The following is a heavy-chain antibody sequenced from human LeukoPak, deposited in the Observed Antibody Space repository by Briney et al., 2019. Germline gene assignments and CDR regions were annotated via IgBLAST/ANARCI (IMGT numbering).Heavy chain of an antibody. Sequence: GGSLRLSCAASGFTFSSYAMSWVRQAPGKGLEWVSAISGSGGSTYYADSAKGRFTISKDNSKNTLYLQMNSLRAEDTAVYFCARERQDTILHSGAFDIWGQGTMVTVSS. J-gene: IGHJ3*02. CDR3: ARERQDTILHSGAFDI. CDR2: ISGSGGST. D-gene: IGHD2-21*01. CDR1: GFTFSSYA. V-gene: IGHV3-23*01.